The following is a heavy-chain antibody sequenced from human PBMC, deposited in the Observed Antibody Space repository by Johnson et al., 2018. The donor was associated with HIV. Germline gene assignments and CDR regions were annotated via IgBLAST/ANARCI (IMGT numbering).Heavy chain of an antibody. J-gene: IGHJ3*02. CDR3: ARGLRLNYYDNSGQHAFDI. V-gene: IGHV3-30-3*01. D-gene: IGHD3-22*01. CDR1: GFTFSSYA. CDR2: ISYDGSNK. Sequence: VQLVESGVVVVQPGRSLRLSCAASGFTFSSYAMHWVRQAPGKGLEWVAVISYDGSNKYYADSVKGRFTISRDNSKNSLYLQMSSLRAEDTALYYCARGLRLNYYDNSGQHAFDIWGQGTMVTVSS.